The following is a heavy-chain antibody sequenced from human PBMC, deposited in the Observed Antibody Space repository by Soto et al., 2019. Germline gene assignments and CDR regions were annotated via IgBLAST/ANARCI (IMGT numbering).Heavy chain of an antibody. CDR2: INSDGSST. CDR1: GFTFSSYW. CDR3: AREWYNWNDYYYYGMDV. Sequence: GGSLRLSCAASGFTFSSYWMHWVRQAPGKGLVWVSRINSDGSSTSYADSVKGRFTISRDTAKNTLYRQMNSLRAEDTAVYYCAREWYNWNDYYYYGMDVWGQGTTVTVSS. J-gene: IGHJ6*02. D-gene: IGHD1-1*01. V-gene: IGHV3-74*01.